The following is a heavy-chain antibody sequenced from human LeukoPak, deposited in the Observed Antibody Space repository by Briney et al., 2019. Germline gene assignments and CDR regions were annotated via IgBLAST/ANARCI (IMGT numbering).Heavy chain of an antibody. D-gene: IGHD6-19*01. V-gene: IGHV4-61*01. CDR2: IYHSGST. Sequence: SETLSLTCTVSGVSVSSGRYYWSWIRQPPGKGLEWFGYIYHSGSTNYNPSLKSRVTMSVDTSKNQFSLKLSSVTAADTAVYYCARVSSGWYTHFDYWGQGTLVTVSS. J-gene: IGHJ4*02. CDR3: ARVSSGWYTHFDY. CDR1: GVSVSSGRYY.